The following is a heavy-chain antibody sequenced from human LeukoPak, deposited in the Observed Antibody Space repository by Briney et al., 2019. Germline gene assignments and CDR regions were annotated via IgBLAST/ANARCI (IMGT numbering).Heavy chain of an antibody. Sequence: PGGSLRLSCAASGFTFSSYAMSWVRQAPGKGLEWVSAISGSGGSTYYADSVKGRFTISRDNSKNTLYLQMNSLRAEDTAVYYCAKGSGRLYSPYYMDVWGKGTTVTVSS. CDR1: GFTFSSYA. D-gene: IGHD3-16*01. CDR3: AKGSGRLYSPYYMDV. CDR2: ISGSGGST. V-gene: IGHV3-23*01. J-gene: IGHJ6*03.